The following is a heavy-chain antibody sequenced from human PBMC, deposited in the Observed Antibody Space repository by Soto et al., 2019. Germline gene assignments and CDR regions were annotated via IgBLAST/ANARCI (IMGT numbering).Heavy chain of an antibody. CDR1: GFSFSTYS. V-gene: IGHV3-23*01. CDR3: ARWDGYGVV. CDR2: LSGGGSNT. J-gene: IGHJ4*02. Sequence: EVQLLESGGGLVQPGGSLRRSCAASGFSFSTYSMAWVRQTPGKGLAWVSGLSGGGSNTFYADSVQGRFTISVDNSKNTVYLQMNSLRVEDTAVYYCARWDGYGVVWGLGTLVTVSS. D-gene: IGHD4-17*01.